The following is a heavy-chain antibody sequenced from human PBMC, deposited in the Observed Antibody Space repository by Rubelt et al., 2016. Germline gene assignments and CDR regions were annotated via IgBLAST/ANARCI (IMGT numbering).Heavy chain of an antibody. CDR3: ARGDFGSGSYYKY. J-gene: IGHJ4*02. V-gene: IGHV4-59*01. CDR2: IFYSGST. CDR1: GGFISSYY. D-gene: IGHD3-10*01. Sequence: QLQLQESGPGLVKPSETLSLTCTVSGGFISSYYWSWIRQPPGKGLEWIGYIFYSGSTNSNPPLKIRVTISVDVSKNQFSLKLRSVTAADTAVYYCARGDFGSGSYYKYWGQGTLVTVSS.